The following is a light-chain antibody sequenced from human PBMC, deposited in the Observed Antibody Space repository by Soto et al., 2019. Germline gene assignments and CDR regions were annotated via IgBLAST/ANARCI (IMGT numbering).Light chain of an antibody. Sequence: EIVLTQSPGTLSLSPGERATLSCRASQTVSSNYLAWYQQKPGQAPRLLIYGASSRATGIPDRFSGSGSGTDFTLTISRVEPEDFAVYYCQQYGSSPLYTFGQGTKLEIK. V-gene: IGKV3-20*01. CDR1: QTVSSNY. CDR3: QQYGSSPLYT. J-gene: IGKJ2*01. CDR2: GAS.